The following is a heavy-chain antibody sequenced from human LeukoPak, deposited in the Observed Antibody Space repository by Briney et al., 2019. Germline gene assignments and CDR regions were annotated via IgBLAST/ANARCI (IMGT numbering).Heavy chain of an antibody. V-gene: IGHV1-18*01. CDR1: GYTFTSHG. CDR2: IRADNGDT. Sequence: GASVKVSCKTSGYTFTSHGISWVRQAPGQGLEWMGWIRADNGDTKYAQKFQDRLTVTTDTSTGAAYMELRSLGADDTAVYYCARDWPTVITDYWGQGTLVTVSS. CDR3: ARDWPTVITDY. J-gene: IGHJ4*02. D-gene: IGHD4-11*01.